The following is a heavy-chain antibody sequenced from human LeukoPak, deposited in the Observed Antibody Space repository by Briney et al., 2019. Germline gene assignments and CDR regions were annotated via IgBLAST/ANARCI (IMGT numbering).Heavy chain of an antibody. J-gene: IGHJ4*02. CDR1: GFTFDNYA. Sequence: PGGSLRLSCAASGFTFDNYAMTWVRQAPGKGLEWVSAIRLSDGYTYYADSVQGRFIISRDTSKNTVSLQMNSLTGDGTALYYCARVAGSYSIRPFDFWGQGTVVIVSS. CDR2: IRLSDGYT. D-gene: IGHD1-26*01. V-gene: IGHV3-23*01. CDR3: ARVAGSYSIRPFDF.